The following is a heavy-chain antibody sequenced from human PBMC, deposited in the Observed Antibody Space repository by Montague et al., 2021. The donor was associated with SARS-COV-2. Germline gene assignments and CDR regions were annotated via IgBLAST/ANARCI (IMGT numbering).Heavy chain of an antibody. J-gene: IGHJ4*02. CDR2: IYWDDDK. D-gene: IGHD3-22*01. V-gene: IGHV2-5*02. Sequence: PALVKPTQTLTLICSFSGFSLDTRGAAVAWIRQPPGKALEWLALIYWDDDKRYSPSLKSRLTITKDTSKNQVVLTMTNMDPVDTATYYCAHRLACHYDTGAYLWCPFDYWGQGTLVTVSS. CDR1: GFSLDTRGAA. CDR3: AHRLACHYDTGAYLWCPFDY.